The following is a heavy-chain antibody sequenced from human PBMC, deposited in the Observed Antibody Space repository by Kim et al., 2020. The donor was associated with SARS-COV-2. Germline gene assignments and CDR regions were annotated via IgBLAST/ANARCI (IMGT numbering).Heavy chain of an antibody. D-gene: IGHD3-22*01. CDR3: ARDYYDSSGYYPDAFDI. V-gene: IGHV3-21*01. J-gene: IGHJ3*02. Sequence: SVKGRFTISRDNAKNSLYLQMNSLRAEDTAVYYCARDYYDSSGYYPDAFDIWGQGTMVTVSS.